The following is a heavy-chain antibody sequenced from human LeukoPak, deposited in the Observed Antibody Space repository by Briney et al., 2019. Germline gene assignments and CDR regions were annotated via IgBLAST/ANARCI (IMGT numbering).Heavy chain of an antibody. CDR1: GGTFSNHA. J-gene: IGHJ4*02. CDR2: IIPISGTA. Sequence: SVKVSCKASGGTFSNHAISWVRQAPGQGLEWMGVIIPISGTANHAQKFQGRVTITADASTSTVYMELSSLTSDDTAVYYCARWAGDSSAWYPALFDYWGQGTLVTVSS. CDR3: ARWAGDSSAWYPALFDY. D-gene: IGHD6-13*01. V-gene: IGHV1-69*13.